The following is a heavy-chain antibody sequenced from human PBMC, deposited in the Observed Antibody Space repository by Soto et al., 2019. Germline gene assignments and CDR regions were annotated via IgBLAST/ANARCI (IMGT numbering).Heavy chain of an antibody. CDR2: TYYRSKWYN. Sequence: SQTLSLTCAISGDSVSNNSAAWNWIRQSPSRGLEWLGRTYYRSKWYNDYAVSVKSRITINPDTSKNKFSLQLNSVTPEDTAVYYCARENDIAASPDLCSPTATGYYYYGMDVWGQGTTVTVSS. J-gene: IGHJ6*02. D-gene: IGHD6-6*01. V-gene: IGHV6-1*01. CDR3: ARENDIAASPDLCSPTATGYYYYGMDV. CDR1: GDSVSNNSAA.